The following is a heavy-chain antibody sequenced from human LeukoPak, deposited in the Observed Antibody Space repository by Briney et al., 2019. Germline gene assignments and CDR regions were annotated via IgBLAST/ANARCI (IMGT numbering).Heavy chain of an antibody. CDR2: IYYSGST. J-gene: IGHJ3*02. V-gene: IGHV4-59*01. CDR1: GGSISSYY. CDR3: ARETAGPRPRVPVRIAAEGSAFDI. Sequence: SETLSLTCTVSGGSISSYYWSWIRQPPGKGLEWIGYIYYSGSTNYNPSLKSRVTISVDTSKNQFSLKLSSVTAADTAVYYCARETAGPRPRVPVRIAAEGSAFDIWGQGTMVTVSS. D-gene: IGHD6-25*01.